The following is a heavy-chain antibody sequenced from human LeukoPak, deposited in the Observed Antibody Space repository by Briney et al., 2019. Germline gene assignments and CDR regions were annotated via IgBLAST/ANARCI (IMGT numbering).Heavy chain of an antibody. V-gene: IGHV4-30-4*07. J-gene: IGHJ3*02. CDR1: GGSISSGGSS. Sequence: PSETLSLTCAVSGGSISSGGSSWSWIRQPPGKGLEWTGYIYYTGSIYYNPSLKSRVIISVDTSKNQFSLKLSSVTAADTAVYYCAKVKGDLHDAFDIWGQGTMVTVSS. CDR3: AKVKGDLHDAFDI. D-gene: IGHD1-26*01. CDR2: IYYTGSI.